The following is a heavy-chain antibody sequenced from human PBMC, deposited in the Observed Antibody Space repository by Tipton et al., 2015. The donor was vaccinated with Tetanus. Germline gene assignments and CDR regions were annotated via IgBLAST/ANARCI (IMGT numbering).Heavy chain of an antibody. CDR2: IYYSGST. CDR3: ARVSKIAAAFDY. V-gene: IGHV4-31*03. CDR1: GGSISSGGYY. Sequence: TLSLTCTVSGGSISSGGYYWSWIRQHPGKGLEWIGYIYYSGSTYYNPSLKSRVTISVDTSKNQFSLKLSSVTAADTAVYYCARVSKIAAAFDYWGQGTLVTVSS. D-gene: IGHD6-13*01. J-gene: IGHJ4*02.